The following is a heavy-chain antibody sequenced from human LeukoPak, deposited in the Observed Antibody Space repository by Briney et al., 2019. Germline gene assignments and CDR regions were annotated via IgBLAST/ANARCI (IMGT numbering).Heavy chain of an antibody. CDR1: GYTFTGYY. J-gene: IGHJ4*02. CDR2: INPNNGGT. Sequence: VASVKVSCKASGYTFTGYYMHWVRPAPGQGLEWMGWINPNNGGTNYAQKFQGTVTMTRDTSISTAYMELSRLRSDDTAVYYCARGRDSSGSYYGDMAYWGQGTLVTVSS. D-gene: IGHD3-22*01. CDR3: ARGRDSSGSYYGDMAY. V-gene: IGHV1-2*02.